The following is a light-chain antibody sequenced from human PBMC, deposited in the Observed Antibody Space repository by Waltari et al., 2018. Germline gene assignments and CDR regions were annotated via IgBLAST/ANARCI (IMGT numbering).Light chain of an antibody. J-gene: IGLJ3*02. V-gene: IGLV4-69*01. Sequence: QLVLTQSPSASASPPASVQLPCPLTSAHSTNILVGLPQRPESGPRYLMKVNSDGSHSKGDDIPDRFSCSSSGAVRYLTISSLQSEDEADYYCETGGHGTWVFGGGTKLTVL. CDR2: VNSDGSH. CDR3: ETGGHGTWV. CDR1: SAHSTNI.